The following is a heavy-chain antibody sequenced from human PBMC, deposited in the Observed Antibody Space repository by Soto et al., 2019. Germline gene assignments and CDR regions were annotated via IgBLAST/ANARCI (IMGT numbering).Heavy chain of an antibody. J-gene: IGHJ4*02. D-gene: IGHD4-17*01. V-gene: IGHV3-21*01. CDR1: GFTFNGYI. CDR2: ISTTSAYI. Sequence: GGSLRLSCAASGFTFNGYIMNWVRQAPGEGLEWVSSISTTSAYIYYADSVKGRFTVSRDNAENSLYLQMNNLRAEDTAVYYCARGSNGDLDYWGQGTLVTVSS. CDR3: ARGSNGDLDY.